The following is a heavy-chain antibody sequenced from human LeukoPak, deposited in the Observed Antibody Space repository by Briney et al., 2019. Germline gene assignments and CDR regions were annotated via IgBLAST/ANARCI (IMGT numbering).Heavy chain of an antibody. V-gene: IGHV3-48*03. CDR2: ISSSGSTI. CDR1: GFTFSIYE. CDR3: ARDLPYDFWSGYYTDFDY. D-gene: IGHD3-3*01. J-gene: IGHJ4*02. Sequence: GGSLRLSCAASGFTFSIYEMNWVRQAPGKGLGWVSYISSSGSTIYYADSVKGRFTISRDNAKNSLYLQMNSLRAEDTAVYYCARDLPYDFWSGYYTDFDYWGQGTLVTVSS.